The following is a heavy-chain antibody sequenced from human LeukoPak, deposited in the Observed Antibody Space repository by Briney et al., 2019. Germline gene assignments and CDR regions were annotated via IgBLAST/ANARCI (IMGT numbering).Heavy chain of an antibody. D-gene: IGHD3-22*01. Sequence: SESLSLTCAVSGGSISNSNWWSWVRQPPGKGLEWIGEINHGGSTTYNPSLKSRVTISLDDSKNQFSLKLNSVTAADTALYYCATYHDRSRYKWDYWGQGTLATVSS. CDR3: ATYHDRSRYKWDY. V-gene: IGHV4-4*02. CDR1: GGSISNSNW. CDR2: INHGGST. J-gene: IGHJ4*02.